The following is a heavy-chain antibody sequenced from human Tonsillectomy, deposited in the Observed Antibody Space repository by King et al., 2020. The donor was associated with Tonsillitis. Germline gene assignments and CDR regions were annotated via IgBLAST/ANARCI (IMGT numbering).Heavy chain of an antibody. J-gene: IGHJ4*02. CDR1: GFTFRNYG. CDR3: ANSYYDTSGYSRSVDY. Sequence: QLVQSGGGVVQPGRSLRLSCAASGFTFRNYGMHWVRQAPGKGLEWVAVLSYAGTTKYYAYSVKGRFTLSRDNSKNTLYLQMSSLIAEDTAVYYCANSYYDTSGYSRSVDYWGQGTLVTVSS. D-gene: IGHD3-22*01. CDR2: LSYAGTTK. V-gene: IGHV3-30*18.